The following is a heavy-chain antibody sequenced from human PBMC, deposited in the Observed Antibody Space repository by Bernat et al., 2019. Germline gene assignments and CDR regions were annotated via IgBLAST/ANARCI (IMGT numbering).Heavy chain of an antibody. CDR1: GGTFSSYA. Sequence: QVQPVQSGAEVKKPGSSVKVSCKASGGTFSSYAISWVRQAPGQGLEWMGRIIPILGIANYAQKFQGRVTITADKSTSTAYMELSSLRSEDTAVDYCARDGRPVVVPAAMNYYYGMDVWGQGTTVTVSS. V-gene: IGHV1-69*04. CDR2: IIPILGIA. D-gene: IGHD2-2*01. CDR3: ARDGRPVVVPAAMNYYYGMDV. J-gene: IGHJ6*02.